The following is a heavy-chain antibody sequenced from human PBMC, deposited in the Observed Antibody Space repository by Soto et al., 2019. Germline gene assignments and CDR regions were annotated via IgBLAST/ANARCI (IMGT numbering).Heavy chain of an antibody. CDR1: GFTFSSYA. V-gene: IGHV3-23*01. J-gene: IGHJ4*02. CDR2: ISGSGGST. D-gene: IGHD3-9*01. CDR3: AKAGGLRYVDWSPAY. Sequence: EVQLLESGGGLVQPGGSLRLSCAASGFTFSSYAMSWVRQAPGKGLEWVSAISGSGGSTYYADSVKGRFTISRDNAKNPLYLEMNSLRAEDTALYYCAKAGGLRYVDWSPAYWGQGTLVTFSS.